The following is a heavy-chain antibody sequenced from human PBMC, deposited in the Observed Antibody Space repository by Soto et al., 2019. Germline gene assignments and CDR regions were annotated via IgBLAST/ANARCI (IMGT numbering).Heavy chain of an antibody. D-gene: IGHD2-2*01. V-gene: IGHV4-31*03. CDR3: ARRSASWQSWFDP. J-gene: IGHJ5*02. CDR2: IYYSGNT. CDR1: GGSISSDDFY. Sequence: QVQLQESGPGLVKPSQTLSLTCTVSGGSISSDDFYWSWIRQHPGKGLEWIGYIYYSGNTYYNPSLKRRVTILVDTSKNQCSLRLTSVTAADTAVYYCARRSASWQSWFDPWGQGTLVTVSS.